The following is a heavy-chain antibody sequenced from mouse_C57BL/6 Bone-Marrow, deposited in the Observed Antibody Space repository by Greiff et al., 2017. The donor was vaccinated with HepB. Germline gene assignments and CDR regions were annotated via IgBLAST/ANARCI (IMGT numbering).Heavy chain of an antibody. D-gene: IGHD1-1*01. J-gene: IGHJ2*01. Sequence: EVKVIESGGDLVKPGGSLKLSCAASGFTFSSYGMSWVRQTPDKRLEWVVTISSGGSYTYYPDSVKGRFTISRDNAKNTLYLQMSSLKSEDTAMYYCARDTTVVANFDYWGQGTTLTVSS. CDR1: GFTFSSYG. CDR2: ISSGGSYT. V-gene: IGHV5-6*01. CDR3: ARDTTVVANFDY.